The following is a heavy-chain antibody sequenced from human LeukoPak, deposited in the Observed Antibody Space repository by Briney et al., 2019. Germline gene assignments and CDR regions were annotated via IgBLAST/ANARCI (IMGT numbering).Heavy chain of an antibody. V-gene: IGHV3-21*01. CDR2: ISSGSTYIYST. Sequence: PGGSLRLSCAASGFTFSSYSMNWVRQAPGKGLEWVSSISSGSTYIYSTYYADSVKGRFTNSRDSTKNSLYLQINSLRAEDTAVYYCARAASHYYFDSWGQGTLVTVSS. J-gene: IGHJ4*02. D-gene: IGHD6-6*01. CDR3: ARAASHYYFDS. CDR1: GFTFSSYS.